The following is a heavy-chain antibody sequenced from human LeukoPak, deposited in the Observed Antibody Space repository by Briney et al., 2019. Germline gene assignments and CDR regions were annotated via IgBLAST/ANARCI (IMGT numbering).Heavy chain of an antibody. D-gene: IGHD3-10*01. CDR1: GFTFDDYA. V-gene: IGHV3-21*01. Sequence: PGGSLRLSCAASGFTFDDYAMHRVRQAPGKGLEWVSSISSSSSYIYYADSVKGRFTISRDNAKNSLYLQMNSLRAEDTAVYYCAREFVEAAHTNDYWGQGTLVTVPS. J-gene: IGHJ4*02. CDR3: AREFVEAAHTNDY. CDR2: ISSSSSYI.